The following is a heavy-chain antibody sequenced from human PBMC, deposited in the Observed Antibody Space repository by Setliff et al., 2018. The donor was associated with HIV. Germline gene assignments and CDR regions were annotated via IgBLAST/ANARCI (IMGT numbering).Heavy chain of an antibody. J-gene: IGHJ5*02. V-gene: IGHV1-2*02. CDR3: ARDLGSSSSMDP. Sequence: ASVKVSCKASGYSFNRYFMHWVRQAPGQGLEWMGWINPSSGGTKSSQKFQGRVTMTRDTSINKAYMELSRLKSDDTAFYYCARDLGSSSSMDPWGQGTLVTVSS. D-gene: IGHD6-6*01. CDR2: INPSSGGT. CDR1: GYSFNRYF.